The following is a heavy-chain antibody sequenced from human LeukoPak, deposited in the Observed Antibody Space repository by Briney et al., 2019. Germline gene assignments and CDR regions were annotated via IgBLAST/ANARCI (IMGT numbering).Heavy chain of an antibody. D-gene: IGHD1-26*01. Sequence: ASVKVSCKASGYTFTGYFLHWVRQAPGQGLEWMGWINPNNGGTRYAQRFQGRVTMTRDTSINTTYMVLSRLRSDDTAVYDCARDFGGTYPLFDYWGQGTLVTVSS. CDR2: INPNNGGT. CDR1: GYTFTGYF. CDR3: ARDFGGTYPLFDY. V-gene: IGHV1-2*02. J-gene: IGHJ4*02.